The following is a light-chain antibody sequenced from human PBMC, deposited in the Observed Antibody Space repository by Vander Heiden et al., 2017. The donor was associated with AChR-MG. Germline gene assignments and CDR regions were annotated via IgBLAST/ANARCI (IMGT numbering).Light chain of an antibody. J-gene: IGLJ3*02. CDR1: SSDVGSYNF. V-gene: IGLV2-14*03. CDR2: DGS. Sequence: QSALTQPASVSGSPGQSITISCTGTSSDVGSYNFLSWYQQQPGKAPKLMIYDGSNRPSGVAHRFSGSKSGNTASLTISGLQAEDEADYYCSSYTSGSLWVFGGGTKVTVL. CDR3: SSYTSGSLWV.